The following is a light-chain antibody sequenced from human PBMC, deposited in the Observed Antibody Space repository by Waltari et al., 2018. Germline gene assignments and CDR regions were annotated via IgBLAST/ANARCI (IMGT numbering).Light chain of an antibody. J-gene: IGLJ1*01. CDR1: KSDVGSYNF. V-gene: IGLV2-14*01. CDR3: SSYTTSRTYV. CDR2: EVT. Sequence: QSALTQPASVSGSPGQSITISCTGTKSDVGSYNFVSWYQQHPGEAPNLMIFEVTNRPSGVSNRFSGSKSGNTASLIISGLQGEDEADYYCSSYTTSRTYVFGTGTKVTVL.